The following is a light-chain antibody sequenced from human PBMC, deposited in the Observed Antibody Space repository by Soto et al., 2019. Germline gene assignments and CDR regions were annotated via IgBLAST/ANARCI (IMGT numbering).Light chain of an antibody. CDR3: QQHGSGPWM. J-gene: IGKJ1*01. Sequence: EIVLTQSPDTLSLSPGERATLSCRASQSVSSNNLAWYQHKPGQPPRLLIYVASRRATGIPDRFSGSGSGSEFTLTITRLEPEDFAVYYCQQHGSGPWMFGQGTKVEIK. V-gene: IGKV3-20*01. CDR1: QSVSSNN. CDR2: VAS.